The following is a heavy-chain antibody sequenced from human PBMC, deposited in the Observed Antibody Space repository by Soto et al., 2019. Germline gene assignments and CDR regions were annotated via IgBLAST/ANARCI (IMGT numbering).Heavy chain of an antibody. CDR1: GFTFSNNA. CDR2: FYGSSGSS. D-gene: IGHD3-10*01. V-gene: IGHV3-23*01. Sequence: EVQVLESGGGLVQPGGSLRLSCAASGFTFSNNAMSWVRQAPGKGLEWVSSFYGSSGSSFYADSVRGRFTISRDNSDNTLYLEMNSLTAADTAVYFCAKEGLSSGEFDYWGQGTLVTVSS. J-gene: IGHJ4*02. CDR3: AKEGLSSGEFDY.